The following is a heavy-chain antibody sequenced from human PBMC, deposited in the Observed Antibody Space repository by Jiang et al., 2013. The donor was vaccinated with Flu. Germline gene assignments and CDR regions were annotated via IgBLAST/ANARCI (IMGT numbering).Heavy chain of an antibody. D-gene: IGHD3-22*01. CDR2: LIPLLGKR. CDR1: EGTFRNFR. J-gene: IGHJ4*02. CDR3: ARGVDYDSIGYYFFY. Sequence: SGAEVKKPGSSVKVSCKASEGTFRNFRVSWVRQAPGQGLEWVGGLIPLLGKRNYAQKFQGRVTITADESMNTAYMELSSLRSEDTAVYYCARGVDYDSIGYYFFYWGQGTLVTVSS. V-gene: IGHV1-69*01.